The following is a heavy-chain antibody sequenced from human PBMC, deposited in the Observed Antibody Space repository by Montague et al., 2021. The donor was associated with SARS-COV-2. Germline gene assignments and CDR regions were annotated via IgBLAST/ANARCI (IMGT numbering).Heavy chain of an antibody. CDR1: GGSISSHY. J-gene: IGHJ5*02. D-gene: IGHD3-10*01. Sequence: SEILSLTCAVSGGSISSHYWSFIRQPPGKGLEWIAYINYSGGTNYNPSLKSRVTISVDTSKNHFSLQLRSVTPADTAVYFCARATSVRGAVNWFDPWGQGTLVTVSS. CDR3: ARATSVRGAVNWFDP. CDR2: INYSGGT. V-gene: IGHV4-59*11.